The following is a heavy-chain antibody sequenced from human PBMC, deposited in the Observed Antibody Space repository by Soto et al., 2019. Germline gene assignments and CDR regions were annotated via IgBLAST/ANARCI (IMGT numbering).Heavy chain of an antibody. V-gene: IGHV4-39*01. J-gene: IGHJ2*01. CDR2: IYYSGTT. CDR1: GGSISSSNHY. CDR3: VRRDFYGGNFDL. D-gene: IGHD4-17*01. Sequence: QLQLQESGPGLVKPSETLSLTCTVSGGSISSSNHYWGWIRQPPGKGLEWIGSIYYSGTTYSKPSLKSQLTLSVDTSKAQFSLRLSSVIAADTAVYYCVRRDFYGGNFDLWGRGTLVTVSS.